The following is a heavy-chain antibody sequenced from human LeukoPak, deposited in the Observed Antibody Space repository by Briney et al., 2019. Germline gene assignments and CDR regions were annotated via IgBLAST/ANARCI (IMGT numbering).Heavy chain of an antibody. D-gene: IGHD5-18*01. J-gene: IGHJ4*02. CDR1: GYTFTDYY. V-gene: IGHV1-2*02. Sequence: ASVKVSCKSSGYTFTDYYIHWVRQAPGQGFEWMGWINPKSGATNYAQKFQGRVTMTRDTSINTVYMELSGLRPDDTAMYYSARDGYSGSYGYDYWGQGTLVTVSS. CDR2: INPKSGAT. CDR3: ARDGYSGSYGYDY.